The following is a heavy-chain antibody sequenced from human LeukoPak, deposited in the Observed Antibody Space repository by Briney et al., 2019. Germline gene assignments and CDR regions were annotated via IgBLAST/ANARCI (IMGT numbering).Heavy chain of an antibody. D-gene: IGHD6-13*01. V-gene: IGHV1-8*01. CDR1: GYTFTSYD. CDR3: ARMSSSWYSTSYDY. J-gene: IGHJ4*02. Sequence: ASVKVSCKASGYTFTSYDINWVRQATGQGLEWMGWMNPNSGNTGYAQKFQGSVTMTRNTSISTAYMELSSLRSEDTAVYYCARMSSSWYSTSYDYWGQGTLVTVSS. CDR2: MNPNSGNT.